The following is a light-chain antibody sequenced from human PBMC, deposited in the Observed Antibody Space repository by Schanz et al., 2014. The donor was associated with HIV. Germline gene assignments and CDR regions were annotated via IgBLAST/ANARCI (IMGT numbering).Light chain of an antibody. CDR1: QSISSW. CDR2: KAS. CDR3: QQYSYFST. V-gene: IGKV1-5*03. J-gene: IGKJ1*01. Sequence: DIQMTQSPSTLSASVGDRVTITCRASQSISSWLAWYQQKPGKAPKLLIYKASSLQSGVPSRFSGSGSGTDFTLSISSLKPDDFATYYCQQYSYFSTFGQGTKVEIK.